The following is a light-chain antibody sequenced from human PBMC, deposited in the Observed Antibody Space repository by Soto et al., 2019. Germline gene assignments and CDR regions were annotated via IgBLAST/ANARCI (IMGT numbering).Light chain of an antibody. V-gene: IGKV1-39*01. CDR2: TAS. CDR3: QQSYSTPPT. J-gene: IGKJ5*01. Sequence: DIRMTQSPSSLSASVGDTVTITCRASQSISSHLNWYQQKPGKAPNLLMYTASNLQSGVPSRFSGSGSGTDFTLTISSLQPEDFATYYCQQSYSTPPTFGQGTRLEIK. CDR1: QSISSH.